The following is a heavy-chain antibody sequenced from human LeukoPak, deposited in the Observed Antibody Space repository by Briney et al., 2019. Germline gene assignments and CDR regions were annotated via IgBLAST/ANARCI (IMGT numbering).Heavy chain of an antibody. J-gene: IGHJ6*04. V-gene: IGHV1-69*13. D-gene: IGHD3-10*01. CDR3: ASGWFGELWDYYYGMDV. Sequence: EASVKVSCKASRGTFSSYAISWVRQAPGQGLEWMGGIIPIFGTANYAQKFQGRVTITADESTSTAYMELSSLRSEDTAVYYCASGWFGELWDYYYGMDVWGKGTTVTVSS. CDR2: IIPIFGTA. CDR1: RGTFSSYA.